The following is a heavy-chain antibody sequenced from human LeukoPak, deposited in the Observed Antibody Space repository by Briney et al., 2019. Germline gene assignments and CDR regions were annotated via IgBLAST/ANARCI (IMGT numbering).Heavy chain of an antibody. CDR3: ARAGGSGYGIQ. CDR2: INPNSGDT. J-gene: IGHJ4*02. D-gene: IGHD5-12*01. V-gene: IGHV1-2*02. CDR1: GYTFTGYY. Sequence: ASVKVSCKASGYTFTGYYMHWVRQAPGQGLEWMGWINPNSGDTNYAQKLQGRVTMTTDTSTSTAYMELRSLRSDDTAVYYCARAGGSGYGIQWGQGTLVTVSS.